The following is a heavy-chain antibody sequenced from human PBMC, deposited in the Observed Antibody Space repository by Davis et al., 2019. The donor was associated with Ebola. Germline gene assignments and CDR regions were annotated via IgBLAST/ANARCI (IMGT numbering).Heavy chain of an antibody. CDR3: ARFNSWGYSWFDP. Sequence: SETLSLTCTVSGGSISSGSYHWSWIRQPAGKGLEWIGTIYDSGTTDYNPSLKSRATISVDPSKRQFSLELTTVTAADTAVYYCARFNSWGYSWFDPWGQGTLVTVSS. D-gene: IGHD5-18*01. J-gene: IGHJ5*02. CDR1: GGSISSGSYH. CDR2: IYDSGTT. V-gene: IGHV4-39*07.